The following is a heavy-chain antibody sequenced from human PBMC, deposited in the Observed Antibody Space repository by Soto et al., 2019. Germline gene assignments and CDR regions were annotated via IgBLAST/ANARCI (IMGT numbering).Heavy chain of an antibody. V-gene: IGHV1-2*04. CDR1: GYTFTGYY. J-gene: IGHJ4*02. D-gene: IGHD2-2*01. CDR3: ARGSFGFGVDIVLVPADPFDY. Sequence: QVQLVQSGAEVKKPGASVKVSCKASGYTFTGYYMHWVRQAPGQGLEWMGWINPNSGGTNYAQKFQGWVTMTRDTSIXXAXMXQSRPRSDDTAVYYCARGSFGFGVDIVLVPADPFDYWGQGTLVTVSS. CDR2: INPNSGGT.